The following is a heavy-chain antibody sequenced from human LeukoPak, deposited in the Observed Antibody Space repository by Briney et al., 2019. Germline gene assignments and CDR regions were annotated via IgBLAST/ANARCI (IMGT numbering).Heavy chain of an antibody. J-gene: IGHJ4*02. D-gene: IGHD2-15*01. CDR2: IIPIFGTA. CDR1: GFTFSSYA. V-gene: IGHV1-69*01. CDR3: ARRSGSGPYRGHFDY. Sequence: GGSLRLSCAASGFTFSSYAISWVRQAPGQGLEWMGGIIPIFGTANYAQKFQGRVTITADESTSTAYMELSSLRSEDTAVYYCARRSGSGPYRGHFDYWGQGTLVTVSS.